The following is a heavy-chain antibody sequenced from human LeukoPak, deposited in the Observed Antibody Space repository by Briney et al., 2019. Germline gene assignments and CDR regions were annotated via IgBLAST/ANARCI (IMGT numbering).Heavy chain of an antibody. CDR3: AKDPAAVFASSAWNRVFYFDY. V-gene: IGHV3-23*01. Sequence: PGGSLRLSCAASGFTFSRCTMRWVRQAPGKGLEWVSTISATSGRISYAASVSGRFTISRDNSKNTLYLEMNSLRDEDTAVYYCAKDPAAVFASSAWNRVFYFDYWGRGTLVTVSS. D-gene: IGHD1/OR15-1a*01. CDR1: GFTFSRCT. J-gene: IGHJ4*02. CDR2: ISATSGRI.